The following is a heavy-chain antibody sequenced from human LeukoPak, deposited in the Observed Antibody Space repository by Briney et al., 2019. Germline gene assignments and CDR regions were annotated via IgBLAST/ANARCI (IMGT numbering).Heavy chain of an antibody. D-gene: IGHD6-19*01. CDR3: AREQWLADYYYGMDV. V-gene: IGHV1-18*01. J-gene: IGHJ6*02. Sequence: ASVKASCKASGYTFTSYGISWVRQAPGQGLEWMGWISAYNGNTNYAQKLQGRVTMTTDTSTSTAYMELRSLRSDDTAVYYCAREQWLADYYYGMDVWGQGTTVTVSS. CDR1: GYTFTSYG. CDR2: ISAYNGNT.